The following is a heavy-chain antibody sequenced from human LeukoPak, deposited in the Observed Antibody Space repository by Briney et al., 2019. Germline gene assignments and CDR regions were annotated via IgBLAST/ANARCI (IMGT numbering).Heavy chain of an antibody. Sequence: GSLRLSCAASGFTFSSYIMNWVRQAPGKGLEWVSSISSSSSYIYYADSVKGRFTISRDNAKNSLYLQMNSLRAEDTAVYYCARDKGGEHYYGSGSYNYWGQGTLVTVSS. CDR1: GFTFSSYI. V-gene: IGHV3-21*01. J-gene: IGHJ4*02. CDR2: ISSSSSYI. CDR3: ARDKGGEHYYGSGSYNY. D-gene: IGHD3-10*01.